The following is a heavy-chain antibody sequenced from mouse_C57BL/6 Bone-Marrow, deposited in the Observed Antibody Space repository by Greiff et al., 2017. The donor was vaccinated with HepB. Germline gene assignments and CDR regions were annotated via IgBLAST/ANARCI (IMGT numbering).Heavy chain of an antibody. V-gene: IGHV1-55*01. Sequence: QVQLQQPGAELVKPGASVKMSCKASGYTFTSYWITWVKQRPGQGLEWIGDIYPGSGSTNYNEKFKSKATLTVDTSSSTAYMQLSSLTSEDSAVYYCARPPFITTVVAEGYWGQGTTLTVSS. CDR2: IYPGSGST. D-gene: IGHD1-1*01. CDR1: GYTFTSYW. J-gene: IGHJ2*01. CDR3: ARPPFITTVVAEGY.